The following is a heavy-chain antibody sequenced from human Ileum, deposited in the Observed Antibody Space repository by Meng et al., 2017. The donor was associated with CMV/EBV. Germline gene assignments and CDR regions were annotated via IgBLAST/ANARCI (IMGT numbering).Heavy chain of an antibody. J-gene: IGHJ4*02. CDR1: FSSYA. CDR2: IIPIFGTA. CDR3: AKKYYYGSGSSTKSYYFDY. Sequence: FSSYAISWGRQAPGQGLEWMGGIIPIFGTANYAQKFQGRVTITTDESTSTAYMELSSLRSEETAVYYCAKKYYYGSGSSTKSYYFDYWGQGTLVTVSS. D-gene: IGHD3-10*01. V-gene: IGHV1-69*05.